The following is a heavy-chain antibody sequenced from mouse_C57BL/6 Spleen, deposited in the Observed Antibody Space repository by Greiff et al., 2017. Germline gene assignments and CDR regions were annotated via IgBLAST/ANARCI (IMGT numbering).Heavy chain of an antibody. CDR2: IHPSDSDT. Sequence: QVQLKQPGAELVKPGASVKVSCKASGYTFTSYWMHWVKQRPGQGLEWIGRIHPSDSDTNYNQKFKGKATLTVDKSSSTAYMQLSSLTSEDSAVYYCAIGGFYSSYWYFDVWGTGTTVTVSS. CDR1: GYTFTSYW. D-gene: IGHD3-1*01. J-gene: IGHJ1*03. V-gene: IGHV1-74*01. CDR3: AIGGFYSSYWYFDV.